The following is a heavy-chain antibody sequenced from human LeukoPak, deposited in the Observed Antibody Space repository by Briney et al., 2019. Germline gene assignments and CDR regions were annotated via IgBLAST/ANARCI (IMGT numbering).Heavy chain of an antibody. V-gene: IGHV4-4*07. CDR2: IYNTGST. D-gene: IGHD3-22*01. CDR1: GGSISSYY. Sequence: SETLSLTCTVSGGSISSYYWSWIRQPAGKGLEWIGRIYNTGSTNYNPSLKSRVTMSVDTSKNQFSLRLSSVTAADTAVYYRARHSYYYDSSGYYYYFDYWGQGTLVTVSS. CDR3: ARHSYYYDSSGYYYYFDY. J-gene: IGHJ4*02.